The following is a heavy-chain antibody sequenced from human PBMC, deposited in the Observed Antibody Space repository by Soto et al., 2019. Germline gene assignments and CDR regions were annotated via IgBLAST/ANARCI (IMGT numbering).Heavy chain of an antibody. Sequence: SGPTLVNPTETLTLTCTVSGFSLSDADVGVAWIRQPPGKALEWLAHILSNDEEVFSSSLRTRLTISKDTSRSQVVLTMSDMEPVDTATYYCARIRGYCSGGSCYFYYFAADVWGQGTTVTVSS. J-gene: IGHJ6*02. CDR2: ILSNDEE. CDR1: GFSLSDADVG. V-gene: IGHV2-26*01. D-gene: IGHD2-15*01. CDR3: ARIRGYCSGGSCYFYYFAADV.